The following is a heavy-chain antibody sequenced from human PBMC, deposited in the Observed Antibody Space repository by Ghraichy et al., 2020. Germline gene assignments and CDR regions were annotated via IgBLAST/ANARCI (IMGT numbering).Heavy chain of an antibody. D-gene: IGHD3-10*01. CDR1: GFSLSTNAMG. Sequence: SGPTLVKPTQTLTLTCSFSGFSLSTNAMGVGWIRQPPGKALEWLSLIYWDDAKRYSPSLKSRLTITKETSKNQVVLTMTNMDPVDPATYYCARRITMVRGVIPFFDYWGQGILVTVSS. J-gene: IGHJ4*02. CDR3: ARRITMVRGVIPFFDY. V-gene: IGHV2-5*02. CDR2: IYWDDAK.